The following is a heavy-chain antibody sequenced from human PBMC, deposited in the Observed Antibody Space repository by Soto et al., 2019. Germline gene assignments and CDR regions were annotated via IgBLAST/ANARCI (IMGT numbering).Heavy chain of an antibody. Sequence: QVQLVQSGAEVKKPGSSVKVSCKASGGTFSSYAISWVRQAPGQGLEWMGGIIPIFGTANYAQKFQGRVTITANESTSTAYMELSSLRSEDTAVYYCASRQYYDYVWGSYRDWYFDLWGRGTLVTVSS. J-gene: IGHJ2*01. D-gene: IGHD3-16*02. CDR2: IIPIFGTA. V-gene: IGHV1-69*01. CDR3: ASRQYYDYVWGSYRDWYFDL. CDR1: GGTFSSYA.